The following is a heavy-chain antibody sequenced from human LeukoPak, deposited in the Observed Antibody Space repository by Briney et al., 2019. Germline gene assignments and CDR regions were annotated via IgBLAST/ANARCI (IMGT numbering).Heavy chain of an antibody. J-gene: IGHJ4*02. V-gene: IGHV3-48*01. CDR3: ASLTTVNPPGYFDY. D-gene: IGHD4-17*01. CDR1: LFTFYIYS. CDR2: ISAISNTM. Sequence: GGSLRLSCAASLFTFYIYSMNCVRQAPGKGLECVSYISAISNTMYYADSVKGRFTISRDNAKSSLFLQMNSLRAEDTAVYYCASLTTVNPPGYFDYWGQGTLVIVSS.